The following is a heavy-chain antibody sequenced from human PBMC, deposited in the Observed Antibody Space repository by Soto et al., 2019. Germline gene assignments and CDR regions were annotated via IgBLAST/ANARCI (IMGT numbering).Heavy chain of an antibody. V-gene: IGHV4-31*03. Sequence: PSETLSLTCTVSGGSISSGGYYWSWIRQHPGKGLEWIGYISYNGSTYYNPSLKSRGAISVDTSKNQFSLKLSSVTAADTAVYYCARDLKSSTSPDYYCYGMDVWGQGTTVTVSS. CDR3: ARDLKSSTSPDYYCYGMDV. J-gene: IGHJ6*02. D-gene: IGHD2-2*01. CDR1: GGSISSGGYY. CDR2: ISYNGST.